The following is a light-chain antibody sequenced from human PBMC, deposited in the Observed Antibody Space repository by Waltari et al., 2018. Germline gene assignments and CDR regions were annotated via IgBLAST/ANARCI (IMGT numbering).Light chain of an antibody. Sequence: EIVLTQPPGPLSLSPGGRATLSCRASQSVSSSYLAWYQQKPGQAPRLLSYGASSRATGIPDRFSGSGSGTDFTLTISRLEPEDFAVYYCQQYGSSSGFAFGPGTKVDIK. CDR2: GAS. CDR1: QSVSSSY. V-gene: IGKV3-20*01. CDR3: QQYGSSSGFA. J-gene: IGKJ3*01.